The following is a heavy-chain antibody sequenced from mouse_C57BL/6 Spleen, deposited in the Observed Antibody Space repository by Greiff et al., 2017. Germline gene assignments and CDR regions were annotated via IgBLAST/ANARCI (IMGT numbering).Heavy chain of an antibody. Sequence: QVQLQQSGPGLVQPSQSLSITCTVSGFSLTSYGVHWVRQSPGKGLEWLGVIWRGGSTDYNAAFMSRLSITKDNSKSQVFFKMNSLQADDTAIYYCAKTGGGFYYAMDYWGQGTSVTVSS. CDR2: IWRGGST. CDR3: AKTGGGFYYAMDY. V-gene: IGHV2-5*01. J-gene: IGHJ4*01. CDR1: GFSLTSYG. D-gene: IGHD4-1*01.